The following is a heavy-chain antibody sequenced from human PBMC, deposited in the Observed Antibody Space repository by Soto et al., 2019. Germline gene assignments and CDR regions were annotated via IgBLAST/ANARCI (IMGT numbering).Heavy chain of an antibody. J-gene: IGHJ6*02. CDR2: ISYDGSNK. V-gene: IGHV3-30*18. CDR1: GFTFSSYG. Sequence: LRLSCAASGFTFSSYGMHWVRQAPGKGLEWVAVISYDGSNKYYVDSVKGRFTISRDNSKNTLYLQMNSLRAEDTAVYYCAKVPATEDYYGMDVWGQGTTVTVSS. D-gene: IGHD2-15*01. CDR3: AKVPATEDYYGMDV.